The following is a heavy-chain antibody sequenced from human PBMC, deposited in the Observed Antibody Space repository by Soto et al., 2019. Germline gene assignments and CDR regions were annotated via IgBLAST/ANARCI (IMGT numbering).Heavy chain of an antibody. J-gene: IGHJ6*02. Sequence: EVQLVETGGGLIQPGGSLRLSCAASGFTVSSNYMSWVRQAPGKGLEWVSVIYSGGSTYYADSVKGRFTISRDNSKNTLYLQMNSLRAEDTAVYYCARGGDFWSGYPQRPMDVWGQGTTVTVSS. D-gene: IGHD3-3*01. CDR3: ARGGDFWSGYPQRPMDV. CDR1: GFTVSSNY. CDR2: IYSGGST. V-gene: IGHV3-53*02.